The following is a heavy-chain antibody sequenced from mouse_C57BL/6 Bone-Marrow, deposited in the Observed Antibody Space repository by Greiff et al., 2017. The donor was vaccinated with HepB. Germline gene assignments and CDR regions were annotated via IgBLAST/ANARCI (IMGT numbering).Heavy chain of an antibody. Sequence: DVKLVESGGGLVKPGGSLKLSCAASGFTFSSYAISWVRQTPEKRLEWVATISDGGSYTYYPDNVKGRFTISRDNAKNNLYLQMSHLKSEDTAMYYCARDSRWLPYYFDYWGQGTTLTVSS. CDR2: ISDGGSYT. J-gene: IGHJ2*01. CDR1: GFTFSSYA. CDR3: ARDSRWLPYYFDY. D-gene: IGHD2-3*01. V-gene: IGHV5-4*01.